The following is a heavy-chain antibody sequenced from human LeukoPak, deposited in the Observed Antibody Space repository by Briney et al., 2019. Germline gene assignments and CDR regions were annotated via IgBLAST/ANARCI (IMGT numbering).Heavy chain of an antibody. CDR2: ISYDGSNK. J-gene: IGHJ5*02. CDR1: GFTFSSYA. V-gene: IGHV3-30-3*01. CDR3: AREQLGYCSSTSCSHPLEIWNWFDP. D-gene: IGHD2-2*01. Sequence: GRSLRLSCAASGFTFSSYAMHWVRQAPGKGLEWVAVISYDGSNKYYADSVKGRFTISRDNSKDTLYLQMNSLRAEDTAVYYCAREQLGYCSSTSCSHPLEIWNWFDPWGQGTLVTVSS.